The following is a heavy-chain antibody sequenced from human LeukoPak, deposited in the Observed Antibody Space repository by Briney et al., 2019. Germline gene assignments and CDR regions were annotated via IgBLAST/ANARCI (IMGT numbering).Heavy chain of an antibody. Sequence: GGSLRLSCITSGFTFTDVSMSWVRQAPGKGLEWVAFIGHVAGDIFYGDSVKGRFTISRDDAKGSVYLQMDSLRVDDTAVYFCARDPYTGSMFDYWGHGTLVTVSS. J-gene: IGHJ4*01. CDR3: ARDPYTGSMFDY. V-gene: IGHV3-21*01. CDR2: IGHVAGDI. D-gene: IGHD1-1*01. CDR1: GFTFTDVS.